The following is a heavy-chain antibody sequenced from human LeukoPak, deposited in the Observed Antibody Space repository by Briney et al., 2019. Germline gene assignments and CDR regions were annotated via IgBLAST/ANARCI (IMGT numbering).Heavy chain of an antibody. CDR3: TAGVYYYYYMDV. Sequence: PGGSLRLSCAASGFTFSNAWMSWVRQAPGKGLEWVGRIKSKTDGGTTDYAAPVKGRFTISKDDSKNTLYLQMNSMKTDDTAVYYCTAGVYYYYYMDVWGKGTTVTVSS. J-gene: IGHJ6*03. CDR1: GFTFSNAW. CDR2: IKSKTDGGTT. D-gene: IGHD3-10*01. V-gene: IGHV3-15*01.